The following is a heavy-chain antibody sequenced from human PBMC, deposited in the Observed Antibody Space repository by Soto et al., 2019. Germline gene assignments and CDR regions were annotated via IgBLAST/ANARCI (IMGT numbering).Heavy chain of an antibody. Sequence: SETLSLTCTVSGVSISMGYYYWSWILQPPGNGLVWRGYIDYSGSPYYNPSLKSRVTISVDTSKNQFSLKLSSVTAADTAVYYCASSLTGTISYYGMDVWGQGTTVTVPS. CDR2: IDYSGSP. D-gene: IGHD1-20*01. J-gene: IGHJ6*02. V-gene: IGHV4-30-4*01. CDR3: ASSLTGTISYYGMDV. CDR1: GVSISMGYYY.